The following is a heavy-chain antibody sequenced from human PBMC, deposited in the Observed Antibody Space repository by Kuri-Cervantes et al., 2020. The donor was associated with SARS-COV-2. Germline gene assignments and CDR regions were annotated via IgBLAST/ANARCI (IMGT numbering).Heavy chain of an antibody. CDR1: GFAFSNFT. V-gene: IGHV3-21*01. CDR2: IGSSRGSK. CDR3: AIASNSGYSYGYNY. J-gene: IGHJ4*02. D-gene: IGHD5-18*01. Sequence: GESLRLSCAASGFAFSNFTLNWVRQAPGKGLEWVSSIGSSRGSKYFADSVKGRFTISRDNAKNSVYLQMSSLRADDTAVYYCAIASNSGYSYGYNYRGQGTLVTVSS.